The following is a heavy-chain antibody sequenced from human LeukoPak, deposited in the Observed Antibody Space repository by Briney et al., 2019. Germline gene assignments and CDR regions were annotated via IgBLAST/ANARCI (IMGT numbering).Heavy chain of an antibody. CDR2: INPNSGGT. J-gene: IGHJ4*02. Sequence: GASVKVSCKASGYTFTGYYMHWVRQAPGQGLEWMGWINPNSGGTNYAQKFQGRVTMTRDTSISTAYMELSRLRSDDTAVYYCARDLRVGAIGNFDYWGQGTLVTVSS. D-gene: IGHD1-26*01. CDR3: ARDLRVGAIGNFDY. CDR1: GYTFTGYY. V-gene: IGHV1-2*02.